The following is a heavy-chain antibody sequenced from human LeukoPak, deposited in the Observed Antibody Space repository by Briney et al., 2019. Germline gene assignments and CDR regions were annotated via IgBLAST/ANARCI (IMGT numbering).Heavy chain of an antibody. CDR3: AKSVAIYFYYGLDV. J-gene: IGHJ6*02. D-gene: IGHD3-3*01. CDR1: GFTFSSYG. V-gene: IGHV3-30*18. Sequence: GGSLRLSCAASGFTFSSYGMHWVRQAPGKGLEWVAVISYDGSNKYYADSVKGRFTISRDNSKNTLFLQMNSLRVEDTAPYYCAKSVAIYFYYGLDVWGQGTTVTVSS. CDR2: ISYDGSNK.